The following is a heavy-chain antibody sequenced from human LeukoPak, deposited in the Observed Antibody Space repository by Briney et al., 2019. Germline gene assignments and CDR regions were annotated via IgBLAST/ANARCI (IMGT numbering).Heavy chain of an antibody. J-gene: IGHJ6*02. D-gene: IGHD6-19*01. V-gene: IGHV3-7*01. CDR2: IKQDGSEK. CDR3: ARDSSGWYDDYYYYGMDV. CDR1: GFTFSSYW. Sequence: GGSLRLSCAASGFTFSSYWMSWVRQAPGKGLEWVANIKQDGSEKYYVDSVKGRFTISRDNAKNSLYLQMNSLRAEDTAVYYCARDSSGWYDDYYYYGMDVWGQGTTVTVSS.